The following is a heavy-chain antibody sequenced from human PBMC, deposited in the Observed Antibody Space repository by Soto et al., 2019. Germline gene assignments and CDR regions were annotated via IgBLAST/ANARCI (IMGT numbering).Heavy chain of an antibody. CDR2: IYDTGISGYTPST. Sequence: PSDTQSLTCPVTCGSITYSYWGWIRRPPGKGLEWIAYIYDTGISGYTPSTSYNPSLKSQVTMPVDTSKSQFSLKLTSVTAADTAVYYCARGEDAFFYYGLDVWGQGITVT. CDR3: ARGEDAFFYYGLDV. CDR1: CGSITYSY. J-gene: IGHJ6*01. V-gene: IGHV4-59*07.